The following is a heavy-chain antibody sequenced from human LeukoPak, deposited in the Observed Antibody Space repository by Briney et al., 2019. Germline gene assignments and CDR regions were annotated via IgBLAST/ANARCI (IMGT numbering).Heavy chain of an antibody. CDR3: ARSLKYDSSGYYSSPKYYFDY. D-gene: IGHD3-22*01. CDR2: ISGSGGST. Sequence: PGGSLRLSCAASGFTFSSYAMSWVRQAPGKGLEWVSAISGSGGSTYYADSVKGRFTISRDNSKNTLYLQMNSLRAEDTAVYYCARSLKYDSSGYYSSPKYYFDYWGQGTLVTVSS. V-gene: IGHV3-23*01. CDR1: GFTFSSYA. J-gene: IGHJ4*02.